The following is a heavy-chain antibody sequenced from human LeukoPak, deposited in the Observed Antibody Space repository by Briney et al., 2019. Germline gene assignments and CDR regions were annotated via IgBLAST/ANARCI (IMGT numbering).Heavy chain of an antibody. CDR3: ARELYASGLGDY. D-gene: IGHD3-10*01. V-gene: IGHV1/OR15-2*02. CDR1: GYTFTGYY. J-gene: IGHJ4*02. Sequence: ASVKVSCKASGYTFTGYYMHWVRQAPGQGLEWMGWISIYNGSTNYTQKLQGRLTMTRGTSTSTAYMELRGLKSDDTAIYYCARELYASGLGDYWGQGTLVTVSS. CDR2: ISIYNGST.